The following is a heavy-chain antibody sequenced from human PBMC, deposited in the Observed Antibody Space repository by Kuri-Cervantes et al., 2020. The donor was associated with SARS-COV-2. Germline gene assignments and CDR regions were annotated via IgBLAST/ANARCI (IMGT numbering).Heavy chain of an antibody. V-gene: IGHV4-61*09. CDR3: GKVSWLQLWHRYSDS. J-gene: IGHJ4*02. CDR1: GVPVTGGTYS. D-gene: IGHD5-24*01. CDR2: LDTSGST. Sequence: LRLSCAVSGVPVTGGTYSWAWIRQPAGKGLEWIGHLDTSGSTTYNPSLRGRVTISLDPSNDQVSLSLTSTTAADTAVYYCGKVSWLQLWHRYSDSWGQGTLVTVSS.